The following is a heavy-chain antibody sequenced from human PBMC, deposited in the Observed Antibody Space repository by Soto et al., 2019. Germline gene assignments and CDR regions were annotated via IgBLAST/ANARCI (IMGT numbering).Heavy chain of an antibody. J-gene: IGHJ6*02. Sequence: GGSLSLSCAASGFTFSIYGMHWVRQALGKGLEWVAVISYDGSNKYYADSVKGRFTISRDNSKNTLYLQMNSLRAEDTAVYYCAKDIDDRQRQMLSYYYYGMDVWGQGTTVTVPS. CDR2: ISYDGSNK. D-gene: IGHD6-25*01. CDR3: AKDIDDRQRQMLSYYYYGMDV. V-gene: IGHV3-30*18. CDR1: GFTFSIYG.